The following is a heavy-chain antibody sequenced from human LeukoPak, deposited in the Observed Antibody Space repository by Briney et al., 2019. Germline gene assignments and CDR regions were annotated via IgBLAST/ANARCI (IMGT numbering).Heavy chain of an antibody. CDR2: INHSGST. V-gene: IGHV4-34*01. J-gene: IGHJ4*02. Sequence: SETLSLTCAVYGGPSVVTTGAGSASPQGRGWSGLGEINHSGSTNYNPSLKSRVTISVDTSKNQFSLKLSSVTAADTAVYYCARGLVYSGYVGEVWGQGTLVTVSS. CDR3: ARGLVYSGYVGEV. CDR1: GGPSVVTT. D-gene: IGHD5-12*01.